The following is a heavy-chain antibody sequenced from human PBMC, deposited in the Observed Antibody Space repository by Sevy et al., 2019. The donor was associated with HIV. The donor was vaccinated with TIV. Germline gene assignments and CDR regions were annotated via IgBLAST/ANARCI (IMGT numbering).Heavy chain of an antibody. D-gene: IGHD3-22*01. CDR1: GFTFSTYA. Sequence: GGSLRLSCAASGFTFSTYAMHWVRQAPGKGLEWVAVISYDGSIKYSADSVKGRFTISRDNSKNTLYLQMISLRPEDTAVYYCAGERTYYYDSSGSDYGYYGMDVWGQGATVTVS. V-gene: IGHV3-30*04. J-gene: IGHJ6*02. CDR2: ISYDGSIK. CDR3: AGERTYYYDSSGSDYGYYGMDV.